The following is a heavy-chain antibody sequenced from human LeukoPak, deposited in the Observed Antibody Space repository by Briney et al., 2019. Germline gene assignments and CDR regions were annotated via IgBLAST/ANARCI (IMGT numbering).Heavy chain of an antibody. CDR1: GFTFSNKW. Sequence: GGSLRLSCAASGFTFSNKWMTWVRQAPGKGLEWVANIKQDGSEKNYVDSVKGRFTISRDNAKNSLYLQMNSLRAEDTAVYYCARENWGPDCWGQGTLVTVSP. CDR3: ARENWGPDC. V-gene: IGHV3-7*01. J-gene: IGHJ4*02. CDR2: IKQDGSEK. D-gene: IGHD3-16*01.